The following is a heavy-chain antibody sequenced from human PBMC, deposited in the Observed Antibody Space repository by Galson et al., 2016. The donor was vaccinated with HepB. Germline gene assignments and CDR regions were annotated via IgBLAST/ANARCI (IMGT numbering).Heavy chain of an antibody. V-gene: IGHV3-23*01. J-gene: IGHJ4*02. CDR1: GFTFTSYA. D-gene: IGHD4-17*01. Sequence: LRLSCAASGFTFTSYAMSWVRQAPGQGLEWVSAISAGGDRTYYAGSVKGRFTISRDNSKDTLYLQMNSLRAEDTAVYYCAKDRGSGDYDYFDYWGQGTLVTVSS. CDR2: ISAGGDRT. CDR3: AKDRGSGDYDYFDY.